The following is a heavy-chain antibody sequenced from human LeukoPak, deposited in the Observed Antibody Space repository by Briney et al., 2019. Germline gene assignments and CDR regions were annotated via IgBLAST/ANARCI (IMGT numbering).Heavy chain of an antibody. CDR1: GYIFTGYY. J-gene: IGHJ4*02. V-gene: IGHV1-2*02. Sequence: ASVKVSCKASGYIFTGYYMHWVRQAPGQGLEWMGWINPNSGGINYAQKFQGRVTMTRDTSISTAYMELSRLRSDDTAVYYCARTGEGRYWGQGTLVTVSS. D-gene: IGHD2-8*02. CDR2: INPNSGGI. CDR3: ARTGEGRY.